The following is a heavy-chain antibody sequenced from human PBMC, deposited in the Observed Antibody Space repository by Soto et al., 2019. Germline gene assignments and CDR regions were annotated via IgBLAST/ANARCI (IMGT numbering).Heavy chain of an antibody. CDR1: GFTFSNYS. CDR3: ARGGSSSDNGMDV. V-gene: IGHV3-48*02. CDR2: MSSRSITI. D-gene: IGHD6-6*01. Sequence: GSLRLSCAASGFTFSNYSMNWVRQAPGKGLEWVSYMSSRSITIYYADSVKGRFTISRDNAKNSLYLQMNSLRDEDTAVYYCARGGSSSDNGMDVWGQGTTVTVSS. J-gene: IGHJ6*02.